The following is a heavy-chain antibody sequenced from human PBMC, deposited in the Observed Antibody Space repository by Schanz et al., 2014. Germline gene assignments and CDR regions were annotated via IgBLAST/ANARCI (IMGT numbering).Heavy chain of an antibody. CDR2: ISHNSHYT. CDR3: ARDGYRNGRPFDH. V-gene: IGHV3-21*05. D-gene: IGHD5-18*01. Sequence: EVQLVESGGGLVKPGESLRLSCAASGFIFSAYTMNWVRQAPGKGLEWVSYISHNSHYTNYADSVKGRFTISRDTAENSVYLQMNSLRAEDTAVYYCARDGYRNGRPFDHGGQGTRVTVSA. CDR1: GFIFSAYT. J-gene: IGHJ4*02.